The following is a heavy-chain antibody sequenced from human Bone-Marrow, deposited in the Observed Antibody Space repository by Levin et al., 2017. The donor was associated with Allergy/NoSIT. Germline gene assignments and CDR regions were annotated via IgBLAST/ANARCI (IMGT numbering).Heavy chain of an antibody. V-gene: IGHV3-30-3*01. D-gene: IGHD2-2*01. J-gene: IGHJ6*03. CDR1: GFTFSSYA. CDR2: ISYDGSNK. CDR3: ARGMRPRYCSSTSGQLTYYYYYMDV. Sequence: GGSLRLSCAASGFTFSSYAMHWVRQAPGKGLEWVAVISYDGSNKYYADSVKGRFTISRDNSKNTLYLQMNSLRAEDTAVYYCARGMRPRYCSSTSGQLTYYYYYMDVWGKGTTVTVSS.